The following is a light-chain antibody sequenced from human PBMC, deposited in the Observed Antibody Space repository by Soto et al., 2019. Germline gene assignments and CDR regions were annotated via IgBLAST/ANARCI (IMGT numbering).Light chain of an antibody. V-gene: IGKV3-11*01. CDR3: QHYNSYSEA. Sequence: EIVLTQSPATLSLSPGERATLFCRASQSISSYLAWYQQKPGQAPRLLIYGASSRAAGIPDRFSGSGSGTDFTLTISSLQPDDFATYYCQHYNSYSEAFGQGTKVDIK. CDR1: QSISSY. J-gene: IGKJ1*01. CDR2: GAS.